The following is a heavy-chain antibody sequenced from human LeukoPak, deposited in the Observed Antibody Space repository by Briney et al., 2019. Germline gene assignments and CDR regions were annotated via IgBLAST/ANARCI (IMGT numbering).Heavy chain of an antibody. Sequence: GGSLRLSCAASGFTFDDYAMQWVRQAPGKGLEWVSLISGDGGSTYYADSVKGRFTISRDNSKNSLYLQMNSLRTEDTALYYCAKAGIRFLEWSLAPNFDYWGQGTLVTVSS. D-gene: IGHD3-3*01. CDR3: AKAGIRFLEWSLAPNFDY. J-gene: IGHJ4*02. V-gene: IGHV3-43*02. CDR2: ISGDGGST. CDR1: GFTFDDYA.